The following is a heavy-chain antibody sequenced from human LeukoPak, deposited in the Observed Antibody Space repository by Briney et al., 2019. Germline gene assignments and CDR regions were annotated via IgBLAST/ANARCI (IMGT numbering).Heavy chain of an antibody. CDR3: ARPTHDQFDY. CDR1: DDFIRRES. V-gene: IGHV4-59*08. CDR2: ISYSGTT. J-gene: IGHJ4*02. Sequence: SETLSLTCTVSDDFIRRESWTWIRQPPGKGLEYIGYISYSGTTDYKPSLESRVTISRGPSKNQFSLKLSSVTAADTAVYYCARPTHDQFDYWGQGTLVTVSS.